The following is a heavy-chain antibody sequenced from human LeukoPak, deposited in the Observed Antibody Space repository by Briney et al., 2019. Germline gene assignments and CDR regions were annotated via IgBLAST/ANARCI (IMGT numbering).Heavy chain of an antibody. D-gene: IGHD1-1*01. J-gene: IGHJ4*02. CDR1: GGSISSGGYY. Sequence: SQTLSLTCTVSGGSISSGGYYWSWIRQHPGEGLEWIGYIYYSGSTYYNPSLKSRVTISVDTSKNQFSLKLSSVTAADTAVYYCARDQSAGTFDYWGQGTLVTVSS. V-gene: IGHV4-31*03. CDR2: IYYSGST. CDR3: ARDQSAGTFDY.